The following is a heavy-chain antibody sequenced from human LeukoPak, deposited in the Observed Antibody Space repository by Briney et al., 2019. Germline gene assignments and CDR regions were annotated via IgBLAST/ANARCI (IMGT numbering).Heavy chain of an antibody. CDR3: ARGSIAARSCIDY. CDR1: GYTFTGYH. V-gene: IGHV1-2*06. J-gene: IGHJ4*02. D-gene: IGHD6-6*01. Sequence: PGGSLRLSCAASGYTFTGYHMHWVRQAPGQELEWMGRINPNSGDTNYAQEFLGRVTMTRDTSISTAYMELSRLRSDDTAVYYCARGSIAARSCIDYWGRGTLVTVSS. CDR2: INPNSGDT.